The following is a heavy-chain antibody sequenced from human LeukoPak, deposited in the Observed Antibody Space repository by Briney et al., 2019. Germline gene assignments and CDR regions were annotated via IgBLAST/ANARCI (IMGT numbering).Heavy chain of an antibody. Sequence: SETLSLTCTVSGGSISSSSYYWGWIRQPPGKGLEWIGNIYYSGSTYYNPSLESRVTMSLDTSKNQFTLKLSSVTAADTAVYYCARDENGYVWGSFRAWGQGTLVTVSS. CDR3: ARDENGYVWGSFRA. V-gene: IGHV4-39*06. CDR2: IYYSGST. D-gene: IGHD3-16*02. CDR1: GGSISSSSYY. J-gene: IGHJ5*02.